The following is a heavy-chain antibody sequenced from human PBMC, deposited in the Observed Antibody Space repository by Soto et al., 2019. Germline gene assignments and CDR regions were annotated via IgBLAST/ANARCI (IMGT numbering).Heavy chain of an antibody. Sequence: SETLSLTCTVSGGSISSYYWSWIRQPPGKGLEWIGYIYYSGSTNYNPSLKSRVTISVDTSKNQFSLKLSSVTAADTAVYYCAGSTTVTAGAGYWGQGTLVTVSS. CDR2: IYYSGST. D-gene: IGHD4-17*01. CDR3: AGSTTVTAGAGY. J-gene: IGHJ4*02. V-gene: IGHV4-59*01. CDR1: GGSISSYY.